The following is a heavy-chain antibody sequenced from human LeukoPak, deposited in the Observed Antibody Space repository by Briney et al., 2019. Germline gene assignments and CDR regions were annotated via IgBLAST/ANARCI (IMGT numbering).Heavy chain of an antibody. D-gene: IGHD3-22*01. Sequence: GESLRISCKGSGYRFTTYWIGWVRQMPGKGLEWTGIINPGDSDTRYSPSFQGQVTTSADKSISTAYLLWSSLKASDTAMYYCARHPITRYYDSSGYSTAGPDYWGQGTLVTVSS. CDR2: INPGDSDT. J-gene: IGHJ4*02. CDR1: GYRFTTYW. V-gene: IGHV5-51*01. CDR3: ARHPITRYYDSSGYSTAGPDY.